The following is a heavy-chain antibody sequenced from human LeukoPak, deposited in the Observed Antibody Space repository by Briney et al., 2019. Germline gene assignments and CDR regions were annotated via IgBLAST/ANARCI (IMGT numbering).Heavy chain of an antibody. CDR1: GFTVSSNF. Sequence: GGSLRLSCAASGFTVSSNFMSWVRQAPGKGLEWVSVLYSGGRTYYADSVKGRFTISRDNSKNTLYLQMNSLRAEDTAVYYCATSTSYGLGYFDYWGQGTLVTVSS. J-gene: IGHJ4*02. CDR3: ATSTSYGLGYFDY. V-gene: IGHV3-53*01. D-gene: IGHD2-2*01. CDR2: LYSGGRT.